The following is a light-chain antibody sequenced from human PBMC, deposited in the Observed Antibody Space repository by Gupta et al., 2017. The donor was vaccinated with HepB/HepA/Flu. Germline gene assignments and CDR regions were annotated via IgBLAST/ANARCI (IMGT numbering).Light chain of an antibody. V-gene: IGLV4-69*02. CDR2: LNSDGSH. J-gene: IGLJ2*01. CDR1: SGHSTYT. CDR3: QTWGTDFRI. Sequence: QVVLTQSPSASASPGASVKPICTLRSGHSTYTIAWHQQQPEKGPRYLMKLNSDGSHSKGDGIPDRFSASSSGAERYLTISSLQSDDEADYYCQTWGTDFRICGGGTKLTVL.